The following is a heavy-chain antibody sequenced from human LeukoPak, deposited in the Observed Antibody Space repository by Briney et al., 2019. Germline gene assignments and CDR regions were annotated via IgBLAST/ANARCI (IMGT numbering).Heavy chain of an antibody. Sequence: SETLSLTCAVYGGSFSGYYWSWIRQPPGKGLEWIGEINHSGSTNYNPSLKSRVTISVDTSKNQFSLKLSSVTAADTAVYHCARANRVYYYYYGMDVWGQGTTVTVSS. CDR1: GGSFSGYY. CDR2: INHSGST. V-gene: IGHV4-34*01. CDR3: ARANRVYYYYYGMDV. J-gene: IGHJ6*02.